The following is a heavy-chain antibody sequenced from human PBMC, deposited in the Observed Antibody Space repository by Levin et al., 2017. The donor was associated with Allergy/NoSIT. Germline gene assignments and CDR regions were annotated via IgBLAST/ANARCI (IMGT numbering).Heavy chain of an antibody. CDR1: GFPFSANN. V-gene: IGHV3-48*01. CDR3: AIVFVTGDCRDWFDS. D-gene: IGHD7-27*01. CDR2: IYKSGSNV. J-gene: IGHJ5*01. Sequence: SCAASGFPFSANNLAWFRQAPGQGLEWVSYIYKSGSNVYYADSVQGRITVSRDNARNSLHLQMNSLRVEDTAVYYCAIVFVTGDCRDWFDSWGQGTLVIVSS.